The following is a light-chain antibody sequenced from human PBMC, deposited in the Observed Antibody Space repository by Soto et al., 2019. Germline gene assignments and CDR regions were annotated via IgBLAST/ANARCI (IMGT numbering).Light chain of an antibody. CDR3: GSWDRSLSDYV. J-gene: IGLJ1*01. CDR1: NSNIGGNS. CDR2: DDD. Sequence: QSVLTQPPAVSAAPGQRVTISCSGSNSNIGGNSVSWYQQLPGTAPKLLIYDDDKRPSGIPDRFSGSKSGTSATLGITGFQTGDEADHYCGSWDRSLSDYVFGNGPKATVL. V-gene: IGLV1-51*01.